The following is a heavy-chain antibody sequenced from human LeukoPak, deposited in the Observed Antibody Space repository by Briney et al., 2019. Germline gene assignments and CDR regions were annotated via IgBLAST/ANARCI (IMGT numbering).Heavy chain of an antibody. CDR3: ARGPGSFGSGYPYY. CDR2: INPNSGGT. D-gene: IGHD3-22*01. J-gene: IGHJ4*02. Sequence: ASVKVSCKASGYTFTGYYMHWVRQAPGQGLEWMGWINPNSGGTNYAQKFQGRVTITRDTSISTAYMELSRLRSDDTAVYYCARGPGSFGSGYPYYWGQGTLVTVSS. CDR1: GYTFTGYY. V-gene: IGHV1-2*02.